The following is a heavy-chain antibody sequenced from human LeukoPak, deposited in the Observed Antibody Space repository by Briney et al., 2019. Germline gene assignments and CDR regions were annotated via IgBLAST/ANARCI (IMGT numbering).Heavy chain of an antibody. D-gene: IGHD3-3*01. CDR1: GFTFSRYV. CDR2: IFSDGSSP. V-gene: IGHV3-74*01. J-gene: IGHJ4*02. CDR3: AREDDSVVFVDY. Sequence: PGGSLRLSCAASGFTFSRYVMHWVRQAPGKGLVWVSRIFSDGSSPTYAASVKGRFTISRDNAKNTLYLQMNSLSAEDTALYYCAREDDSVVFVDYWGQGALVTVSS.